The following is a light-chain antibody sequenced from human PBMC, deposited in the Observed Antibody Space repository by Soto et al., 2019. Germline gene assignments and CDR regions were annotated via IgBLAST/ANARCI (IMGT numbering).Light chain of an antibody. CDR3: QQYNNWPRT. CDR1: QSVSNN. J-gene: IGKJ1*01. V-gene: IGKV3-15*01. Sequence: EIVMTQSPATLSVSPGERASLSCRASQSVSNNLAWYQQKPGQAPRLLIYGASTRATGIPARFSGSGSGTDFTLPISILQSEDFAVYYCQQYNNWPRTFGQGTKVEI. CDR2: GAS.